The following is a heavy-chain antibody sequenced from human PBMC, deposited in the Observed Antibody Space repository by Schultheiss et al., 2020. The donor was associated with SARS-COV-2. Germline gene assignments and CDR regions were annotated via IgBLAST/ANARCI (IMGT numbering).Heavy chain of an antibody. Sequence: ETLSLTCTVSGGSISSSSYYWGWIRQPPGKGLEWVSAISGSGGSTYYADSVKGRFTISRDNSKNTLYLQMNSLRAEDTAVYYCAKVAYRIAARPGNYWGQGTLVTVSS. CDR2: ISGSGGST. D-gene: IGHD6-6*01. J-gene: IGHJ4*02. CDR3: AKVAYRIAARPGNY. V-gene: IGHV3-23*01. CDR1: GGSISSSSYY.